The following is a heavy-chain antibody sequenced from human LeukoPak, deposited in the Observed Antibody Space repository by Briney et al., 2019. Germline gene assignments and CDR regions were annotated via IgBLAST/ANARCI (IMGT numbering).Heavy chain of an antibody. V-gene: IGHV1-2*02. CDR3: SRAPGYSAYGLPFDF. CDR1: GYTFTGYY. CDR2: INPNSGGT. Sequence: ASVKVSCKPSGYTFTGYYMHWVRQAPGQGLEWMGWINPNSGGTNYAQKFQGRVTMTRDTSISTTYMELSRLTSDDTGMYYCSRAPGYSAYGLPFDFWGQGTQVTVSS. D-gene: IGHD5-12*01. J-gene: IGHJ4*02.